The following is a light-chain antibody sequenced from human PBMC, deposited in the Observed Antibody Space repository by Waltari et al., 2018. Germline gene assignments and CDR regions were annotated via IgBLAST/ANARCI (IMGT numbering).Light chain of an antibody. Sequence: DIVMTQSPASLAVSLGAPATIQCKSSESLLHNVNNKNYLAWYQQRPGQPPRLLVYWASTRESGVSDRFTGSGSATDFSLTINSLQAADVAVYYCQQYFRSPQTFGQGTKLEIK. V-gene: IGKV4-1*01. CDR1: ESLLHNVNNKNY. J-gene: IGKJ2*01. CDR3: QQYFRSPQT. CDR2: WAS.